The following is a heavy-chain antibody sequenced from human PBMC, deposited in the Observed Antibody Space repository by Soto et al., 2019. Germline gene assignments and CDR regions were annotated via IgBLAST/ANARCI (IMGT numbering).Heavy chain of an antibody. D-gene: IGHD3-22*01. CDR3: AKDAVVIDYYYYGMDV. CDR2: ISYDASNK. CDR1: GFTFSSYG. Sequence: QVQLVESGGGVVQPGRSLRLSCAASGFTFSSYGMHWVRQAPGKGLEWVAVISYDASNKYYADSVKGRFTISRDNSKNTLYLQMNSLRAEDTAVYYCAKDAVVIDYYYYGMDVWGQGTTVTVSS. J-gene: IGHJ6*02. V-gene: IGHV3-30*18.